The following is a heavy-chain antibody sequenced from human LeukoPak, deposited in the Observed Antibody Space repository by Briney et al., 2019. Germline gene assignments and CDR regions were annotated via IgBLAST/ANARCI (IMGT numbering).Heavy chain of an antibody. J-gene: IGHJ6*04. CDR1: GFTFRSYG. D-gene: IGHD3-10*02. CDR2: ISSIGSTI. CDR3: AELGITMIGGV. V-gene: IGHV3-48*03. Sequence: GGPLRLSCAASGFTFRSYGRKGVAGARGRGWEGVSYISSIGSTIYYADSVKGRFTISRDNAKNSLYLQMNSLRAEDTAVYYCAELGITMIGGVWGKGTTVTISS.